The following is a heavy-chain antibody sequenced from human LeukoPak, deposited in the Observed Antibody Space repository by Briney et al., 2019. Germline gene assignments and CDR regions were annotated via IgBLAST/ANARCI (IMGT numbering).Heavy chain of an antibody. CDR1: GYTLTELS. CDR3: ATGDLIVGANPFDY. J-gene: IGHJ4*02. V-gene: IGHV1-24*01. Sequence: ASVKVSCKVSGYTLTELSMHWVRQAPGKGLEWMGGFDPEDGETIYAQKFQGRVTMTEDTSTDTAYMELSSLRSEDTAVYYCATGDLIVGANPFDYWGQGTLVTVSS. CDR2: FDPEDGET. D-gene: IGHD1-26*01.